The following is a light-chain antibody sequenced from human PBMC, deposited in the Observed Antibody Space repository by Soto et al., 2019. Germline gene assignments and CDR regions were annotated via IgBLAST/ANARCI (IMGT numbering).Light chain of an antibody. Sequence: ELVMTQSPATLSVSPGERATLSCRASQSVSIDLAWYQQTPGQAPRLLIYGASSRATGIPDRFSGSGSGTDFTLTISRLEPEDFAVYYCQQYGSSFRTFGQGTKVDIK. CDR2: GAS. V-gene: IGKV3-20*01. CDR3: QQYGSSFRT. J-gene: IGKJ1*01. CDR1: QSVSID.